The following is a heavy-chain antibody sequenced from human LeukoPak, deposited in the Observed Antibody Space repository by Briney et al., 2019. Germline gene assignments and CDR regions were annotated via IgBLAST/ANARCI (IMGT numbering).Heavy chain of an antibody. Sequence: ASVKVSCKASGYTFTGYYMHWVRQAPGQGLEWMGWINPNSGGTNYAQKFRGRVTMTRDTSISTAYMELSRLRSDDTAVYYCAIHEEWELLTDDAFDIWGQGTMVTVSS. V-gene: IGHV1-2*02. CDR3: AIHEEWELLTDDAFDI. CDR2: INPNSGGT. CDR1: GYTFTGYY. D-gene: IGHD1-26*01. J-gene: IGHJ3*02.